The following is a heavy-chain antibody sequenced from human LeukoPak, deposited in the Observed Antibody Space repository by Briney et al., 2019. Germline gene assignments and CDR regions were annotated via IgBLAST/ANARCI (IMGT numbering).Heavy chain of an antibody. J-gene: IGHJ6*03. D-gene: IGHD6-19*01. CDR3: ARGPKWLIYYYYYMDV. CDR1: GGSISSGTYY. V-gene: IGHV4-61*09. CDR2: VYISGST. Sequence: SGTLSLTCTVSGGSISSGTYYRSWIRQPAGQGLEWIGHVYISGSTNNNPSLKSRVTISVDTSKTQFSLKLSSVTAAATAVYYWARGPKWLIYYYYYMDVWGKRATVTISS.